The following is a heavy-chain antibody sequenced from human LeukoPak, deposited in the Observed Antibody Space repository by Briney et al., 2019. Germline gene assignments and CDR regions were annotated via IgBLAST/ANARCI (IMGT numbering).Heavy chain of an antibody. D-gene: IGHD3-16*01. J-gene: IGHJ4*02. CDR1: GFTFISYW. V-gene: IGHV3-7*01. CDR3: AREAALGAFDY. CDR2: IKQDGSEK. Sequence: GGSLRLSCAASGFTFISYWMSWVRQAPGKGLEWVANIKQDGSEKYYVDSVKGRFTISRDNAKNSLYLQMNSLRAEDTAVYYCAREAALGAFDYWGQGTLVTVSS.